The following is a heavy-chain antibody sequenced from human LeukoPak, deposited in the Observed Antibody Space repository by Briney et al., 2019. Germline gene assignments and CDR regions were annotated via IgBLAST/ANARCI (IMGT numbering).Heavy chain of an antibody. CDR1: GFTFSRYY. Sequence: PGGSLRLSCVVSGFTFSRYYMGWVRQAPGGVLEWVAMTASDGGDRNYVDSVKGRFTISRDNSKNSLYLQMSSLAAEDTAVYYCAFLIREPQHWGQGTLVTVSS. CDR3: AFLIREPQH. D-gene: IGHD1-26*01. CDR2: TASDGGDR. J-gene: IGHJ1*01. V-gene: IGHV3-7*01.